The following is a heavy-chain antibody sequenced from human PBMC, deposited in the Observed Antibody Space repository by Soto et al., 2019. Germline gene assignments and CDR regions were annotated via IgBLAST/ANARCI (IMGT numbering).Heavy chain of an antibody. V-gene: IGHV4-34*01. CDR1: GGSFSGYY. CDR3: ARRGEGYYYYYGMDV. J-gene: IGHJ6*02. D-gene: IGHD3-16*01. CDR2: INHSGST. Sequence: SETLSLTCAVYGGSFSGYYWSWIRQPPGKGLEWIGEINHSGSTNYNPSLKSRVTISVDTSKNQFSLRLSSVTAADTAVYYCARRGEGYYYYYGMDVWGQGATVTVSS.